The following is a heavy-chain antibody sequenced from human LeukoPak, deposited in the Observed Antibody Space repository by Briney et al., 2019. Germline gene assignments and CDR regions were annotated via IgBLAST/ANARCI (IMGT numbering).Heavy chain of an antibody. Sequence: SETLSLICAVYGGSFSGYYWSWIRQPPGKGLEWIGEINHSGSTNYNPSLKSRVTISVDTSKNQFSLKLSSVTAADTAVYYCAITYGALWFGELLPRFDYWGQGTLVTVSS. J-gene: IGHJ4*02. CDR3: AITYGALWFGELLPRFDY. D-gene: IGHD3-10*01. CDR1: GGSFSGYY. V-gene: IGHV4-34*01. CDR2: INHSGST.